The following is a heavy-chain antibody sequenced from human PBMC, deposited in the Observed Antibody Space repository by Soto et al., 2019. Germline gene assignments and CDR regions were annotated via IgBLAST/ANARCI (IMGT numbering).Heavy chain of an antibody. J-gene: IGHJ4*02. V-gene: IGHV4-39*01. D-gene: IGHD2-15*01. CDR1: GGSISSSSYY. Sequence: SETLSLTCTVSGGSISSSSYYWGWIRQPPGKGLEWIGSIYYSGSTYYNPSLKSRVTISVDTSKNQFSLKLSSVTAADTAVYYCARITRKYCSGGSCYGGNFAYWGQGTLVPVSS. CDR2: IYYSGST. CDR3: ARITRKYCSGGSCYGGNFAY.